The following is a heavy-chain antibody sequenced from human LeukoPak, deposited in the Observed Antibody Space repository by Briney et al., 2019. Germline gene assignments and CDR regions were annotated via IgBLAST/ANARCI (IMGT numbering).Heavy chain of an antibody. Sequence: PGGSLRLSCAASGFTFSSYAMNWVRQAPGKGLEWVSAITGSGGTTYYADSVKGRFTISRDNSKNTLYLQMNSLRAEDTAVYYCAKGSVRYYYYMDVWGKGTTVTISS. CDR2: ITGSGGTT. V-gene: IGHV3-23*01. D-gene: IGHD3-10*01. J-gene: IGHJ6*03. CDR1: GFTFSSYA. CDR3: AKGSVRYYYYMDV.